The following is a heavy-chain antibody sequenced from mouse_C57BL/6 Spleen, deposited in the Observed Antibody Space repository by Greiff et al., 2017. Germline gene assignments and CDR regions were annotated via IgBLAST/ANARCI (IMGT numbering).Heavy chain of an antibody. Sequence: VQLQQSGPELVKPGASVKIPCKASGYTFPDYNMDWVKQSHGKSLEWIGDINPNNGGTSYNQKFKGKATLTVDKSSSTAYMELHSLTSEDSAVYYCARELGRGYFDYWGQGTTLTVSS. CDR3: ARELGRGYFDY. CDR2: INPNNGGT. CDR1: GYTFPDYN. D-gene: IGHD4-1*01. V-gene: IGHV1-18*01. J-gene: IGHJ2*01.